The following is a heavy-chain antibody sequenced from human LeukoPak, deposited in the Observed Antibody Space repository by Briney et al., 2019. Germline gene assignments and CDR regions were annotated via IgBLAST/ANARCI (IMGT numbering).Heavy chain of an antibody. D-gene: IGHD3-3*01. Sequence: SVKVSCKASGGTFSSYAISWVRQAPGQGLEWMGRIIPILGIANYAQKFQGRVTITADKSTSTAYMELSSLRSEDTAVYYCARAGVFGVADPSWFDPWGQGTLVTVSS. CDR3: ARAGVFGVADPSWFDP. CDR2: IIPILGIA. V-gene: IGHV1-69*04. CDR1: GGTFSSYA. J-gene: IGHJ5*02.